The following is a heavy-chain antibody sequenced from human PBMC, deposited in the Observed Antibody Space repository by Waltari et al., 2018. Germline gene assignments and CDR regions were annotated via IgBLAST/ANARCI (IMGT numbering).Heavy chain of an antibody. CDR2: VNAHSGAT. D-gene: IGHD4-17*01. V-gene: IGHV1-2*02. CDR1: GYTFNAFY. Sequence: QAHLVLSGAELKKPGASVKVSCKASGYTFNAFYIHWVRQAPGQGPEWLGWVNAHSGATRHARQLQCRVTLTADRAIDTAYMELNSLNSDDPAMYYCAREGDYGSYFEFGGQGTLVTVSS. J-gene: IGHJ4*02. CDR3: AREGDYGSYFEF.